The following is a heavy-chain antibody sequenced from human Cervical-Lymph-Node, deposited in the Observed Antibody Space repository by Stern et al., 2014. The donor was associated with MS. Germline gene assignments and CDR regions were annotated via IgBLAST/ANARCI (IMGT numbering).Heavy chain of an antibody. Sequence: EVQLVESGGGLVQPGGSLTLSCVASGFTFSSYAMTWVRQAPGKGLEWIAGIGGNGLSTYYTDSVKGRFTISRDNSKNTVYLQMNSLRAEETAVYYCASPFRGGPLWGPGTLVTISS. J-gene: IGHJ4*02. CDR2: IGGNGLST. CDR1: GFTFSSYA. D-gene: IGHD3-10*01. CDR3: ASPFRGGPL. V-gene: IGHV3-23*04.